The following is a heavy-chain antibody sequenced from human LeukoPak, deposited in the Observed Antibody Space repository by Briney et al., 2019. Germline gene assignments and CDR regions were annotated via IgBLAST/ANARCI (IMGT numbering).Heavy chain of an antibody. Sequence: PGGSLRLSCAASGFTFTTYWMGWVRQAPGKGLEWVANIKQDGSEKYYVDSVKGRFTISRDNAKNSLSLQMNSLRAEDTAVYYCAKDWGGYGSGSYYFLVSYMDVWGKGTTVTIS. CDR3: AKDWGGYGSGSYYFLVSYMDV. D-gene: IGHD3-10*01. CDR1: GFTFTTYW. V-gene: IGHV3-7*01. CDR2: IKQDGSEK. J-gene: IGHJ6*03.